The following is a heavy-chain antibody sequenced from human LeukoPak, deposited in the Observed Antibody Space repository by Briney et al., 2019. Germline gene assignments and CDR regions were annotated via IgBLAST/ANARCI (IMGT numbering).Heavy chain of an antibody. Sequence: SETLSLTCTVSGGSISTYNWTWIQQPAGKGLEWIGRILNGGSTNYNPSLKSRVTMSVDTSKNQFSLKLSSVTAADTAVYYCARGMRYFGLWGQGTLVTVSS. J-gene: IGHJ4*02. V-gene: IGHV4-4*07. CDR3: ARGMRYFGL. CDR2: ILNGGST. CDR1: GGSISTYN. D-gene: IGHD3-9*01.